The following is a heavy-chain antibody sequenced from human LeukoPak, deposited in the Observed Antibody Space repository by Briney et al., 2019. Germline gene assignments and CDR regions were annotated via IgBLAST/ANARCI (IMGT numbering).Heavy chain of an antibody. CDR2: IYYSGST. V-gene: IGHV4-59*01. CDR1: GGSISSYY. D-gene: IGHD2-2*01. J-gene: IGHJ5*02. CDR3: ARDSDVVVPAAGFDP. Sequence: PSETLSLTCTVSGGSISSYYWSWIRQPPGKGLEWIGYIYYSGSTNYNLSLKSRVTISVDTSKNQFSLELSSVTAADTAVYYCARDSDVVVPAAGFDPRGQGTLVTVSS.